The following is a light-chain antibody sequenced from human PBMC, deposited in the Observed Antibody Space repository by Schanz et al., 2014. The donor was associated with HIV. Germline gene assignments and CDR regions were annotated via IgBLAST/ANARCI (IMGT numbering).Light chain of an antibody. J-gene: IGLJ3*02. Sequence: QSALTQPASVSGSPGQSITISCTGTSSDVGGYNYVSWYQQHPDRAPKLLIFDVTNRPSGISPRFSGSKSGVTASLTISGLQSEDEADYYCCSCTNTNTWVFGGGTKLTVL. CDR2: DVT. V-gene: IGLV2-14*03. CDR1: SSDVGGYNY. CDR3: CSCTNTNTWV.